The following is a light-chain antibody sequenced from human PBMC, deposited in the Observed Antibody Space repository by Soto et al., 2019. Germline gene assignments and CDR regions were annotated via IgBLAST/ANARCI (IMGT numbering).Light chain of an antibody. V-gene: IGKV3-20*01. CDR3: QQYGSSPLT. CDR1: QSVSSSY. J-gene: IGKJ4*01. Sequence: EIVLTQSPGTLSLSPGERATLSCRASQSVSSSYLAGYQQKPGQAPRLLIYGASSRATGIPDRFSGSGSGTDLTLTIRRLEPEDFAVYYCQQYGSSPLTFGGGTKVEIK. CDR2: GAS.